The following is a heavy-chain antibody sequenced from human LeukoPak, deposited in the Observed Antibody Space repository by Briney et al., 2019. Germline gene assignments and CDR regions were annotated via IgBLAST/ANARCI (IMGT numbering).Heavy chain of an antibody. CDR2: IIPILGTA. J-gene: IGHJ4*02. V-gene: IGHV1-69*13. CDR3: ARDQGWLQSPFDY. Sequence: ASVKVSCKASGGTFSSYAISWVRQAPGQGLEWMGGIIPILGTANYAQRFQGRVTITADESTNTAYMELSSLRSEDTAVYYCARDQGWLQSPFDYWGQGTLVTVSS. D-gene: IGHD5-24*01. CDR1: GGTFSSYA.